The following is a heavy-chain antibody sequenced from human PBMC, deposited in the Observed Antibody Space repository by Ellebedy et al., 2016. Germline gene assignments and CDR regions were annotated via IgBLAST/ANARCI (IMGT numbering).Heavy chain of an antibody. CDR2: ISDSGDWT. J-gene: IGHJ4*02. CDR1: GFTFSSLA. V-gene: IGHV3-23*01. CDR3: ARLRPVAGTGGY. Sequence: GESLKISCVVSGFTFSSLAMSWVRQSPGKGLEWVASISDSGDWTDYADSVKGRFTISRENSKSTLFLHTNSRRVDDTAVYYCARLRPVAGTGGYWGQGTLVTVSS. D-gene: IGHD6-19*01.